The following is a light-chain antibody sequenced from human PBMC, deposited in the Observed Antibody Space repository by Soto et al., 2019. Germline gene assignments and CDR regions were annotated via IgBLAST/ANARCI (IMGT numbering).Light chain of an antibody. CDR3: QQYGSSSWT. Sequence: EVVLTQSPGTLSLSPGERATLSCRASQRITTNYLAWYQQQKPGQAPRLLIYDASKRATGVPDRFSGSGSGKDFPLAISRLEPEDFGVYYCQQYGSSSWTFGQGTKVEIK. V-gene: IGKV3-20*01. CDR2: DAS. CDR1: QRITTNY. J-gene: IGKJ1*01.